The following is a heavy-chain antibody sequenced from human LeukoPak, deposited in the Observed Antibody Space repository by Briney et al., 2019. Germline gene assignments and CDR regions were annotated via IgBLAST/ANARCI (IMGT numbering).Heavy chain of an antibody. D-gene: IGHD3-3*01. J-gene: IGHJ4*02. CDR3: ATLTIFGVVPVDY. CDR2: IYYSGST. CDR1: GGSISSYY. Sequence: SETLSLTCTVSGGSISSYYWGWIRQPPGKGLEWIGSIYYSGSTYYNPSLKSRVTISVDTSKNQFSLKLSSVTAADTAVYYCATLTIFGVVPVDYWGQGTLVTVSS. V-gene: IGHV4-39*07.